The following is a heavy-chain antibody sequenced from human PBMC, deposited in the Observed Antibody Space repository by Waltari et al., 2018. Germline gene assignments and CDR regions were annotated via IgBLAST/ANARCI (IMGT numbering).Heavy chain of an antibody. Sequence: QVQLVQSGAEVKKPGASVKVSCKASGYTFTSYDINWVRQATGQGLEWMGWMNPNSGNTGYAQKFQGRVTITRNTSISTAYMELSSLRSEDTAVYYCARASLYVEITGTYYFDYWGQGTLVTVSS. CDR1: GYTFTSYD. V-gene: IGHV1-8*03. D-gene: IGHD1-20*01. CDR3: ARASLYVEITGTYYFDY. J-gene: IGHJ4*02. CDR2: MNPNSGNT.